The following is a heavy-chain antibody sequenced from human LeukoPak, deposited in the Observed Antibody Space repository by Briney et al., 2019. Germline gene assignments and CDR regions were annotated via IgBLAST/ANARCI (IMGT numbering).Heavy chain of an antibody. J-gene: IGHJ5*02. CDR1: GYTFTSYG. D-gene: IGHD4-17*01. CDR2: LNPNSGNT. V-gene: IGHV1-8*03. CDR3: ARGPTVSTKYPKSWFDP. Sequence: ASVKVSCKASGYTFTSYGISWVRQAPGQGLEWMGWLNPNSGNTGYAQKFQGRVTITRNTSINTAYMELSGLRSEDMAVYYCARGPTVSTKYPKSWFDPWGQGTLVTVSS.